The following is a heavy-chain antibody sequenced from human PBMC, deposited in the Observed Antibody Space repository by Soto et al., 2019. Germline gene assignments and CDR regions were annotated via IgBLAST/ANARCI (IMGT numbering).Heavy chain of an antibody. D-gene: IGHD3-16*01. CDR2: IKEDGSEI. J-gene: IGHJ4*02. CDR1: GFNVMSYL. Sequence: GGALRLSCAVSGFNVMSYLMSWVRQAPGKGLEWVASIKEDGSEIYYLHSVRGRFSISRDSAGNALHLTMNYLSAEDTGVYFCARDIGFDYVNWGQGTLVTVSS. CDR3: ARDIGFDYVN. V-gene: IGHV3-7*01.